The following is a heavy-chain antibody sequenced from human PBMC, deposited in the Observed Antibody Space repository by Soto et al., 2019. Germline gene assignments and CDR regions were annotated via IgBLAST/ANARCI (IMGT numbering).Heavy chain of an antibody. CDR2: IIPILGIA. CDR3: ARSAIVATTHYYYYMDV. V-gene: IGHV1-69*02. CDR1: GGTFSSYT. Sequence: GASVKVSCKASGGTFSSYTISRVRQAPGQGLEWMGRIIPILGIANYAQKFQGRVTITADKSTSTAYMELSSLRSEDTAVYYCARSAIVATTHYYYYMDVWGKGTTVTVSS. D-gene: IGHD5-12*01. J-gene: IGHJ6*03.